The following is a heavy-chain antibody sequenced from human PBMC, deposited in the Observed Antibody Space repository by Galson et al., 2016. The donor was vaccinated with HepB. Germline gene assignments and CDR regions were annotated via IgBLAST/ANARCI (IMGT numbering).Heavy chain of an antibody. J-gene: IGHJ5*02. D-gene: IGHD3-3*01. CDR2: IHSHENT. Sequence: TLSLTCSVSGGSITTGDHYWSWIRQHPGKGLEWIGYIHSHENTYYNPSLNDRVTISLDTSQNQFSREVTSVTAADTATYYCARGHLGAYDLRSGMSGVWLDPWGQGTLVTVSS. CDR1: GGSITTGDHY. CDR3: ARGHLGAYDLRSGMSGVWLDP. V-gene: IGHV4-31*03.